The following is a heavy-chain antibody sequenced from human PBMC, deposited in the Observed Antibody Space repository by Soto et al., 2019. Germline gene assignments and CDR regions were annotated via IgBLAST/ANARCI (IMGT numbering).Heavy chain of an antibody. V-gene: IGHV3-21*06. Sequence: GGSLRLSCAASGFTFTRYSMNWVRQAPGKGLEWVSSISSTTNYIYYGDSMKGRFTISRDNAKNSLYLEMNSLRAEDTAVYYCAREAEDLTSNFDYWGQGTLVTVSS. CDR1: GFTFTRYS. CDR3: AREAEDLTSNFDY. CDR2: ISSTTNYI. J-gene: IGHJ4*02.